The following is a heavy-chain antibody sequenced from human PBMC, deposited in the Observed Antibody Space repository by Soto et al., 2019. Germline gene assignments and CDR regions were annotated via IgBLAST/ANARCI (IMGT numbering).Heavy chain of an antibody. J-gene: IGHJ6*02. D-gene: IGHD3-10*01. Sequence: QVQLQESGPGLVKPSETLSLTCTVSGGSIDGYNCAWIRQPPGKSLEWVGYVYYNGGSRYNPSLESRVTLSMDPSQSQFSLQLRSVTAADTAVYSCVRQGIGNLHGLVDVWGRGTTVTVSS. CDR1: GGSIDGYN. CDR3: VRQGIGNLHGLVDV. CDR2: VYYNGGS. V-gene: IGHV4-59*08.